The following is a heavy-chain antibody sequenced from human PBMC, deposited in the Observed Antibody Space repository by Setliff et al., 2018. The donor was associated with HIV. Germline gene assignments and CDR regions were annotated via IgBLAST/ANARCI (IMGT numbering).Heavy chain of an antibody. Sequence: SETLSLTCDVSGDSFTTTSHSWAWLRQPAGRGLEWIGHVYSRGNTDYNPSLASRVSILMSTSEIQFSLTLHSVTAADTAKYYCARGSAKSSFLYFDYWGQGTLVTVSS. CDR2: VYSRGNT. V-gene: IGHV4-61*09. CDR3: ARGSAKSSFLYFDY. J-gene: IGHJ4*02. D-gene: IGHD3-16*02. CDR1: GDSFTTTSHS.